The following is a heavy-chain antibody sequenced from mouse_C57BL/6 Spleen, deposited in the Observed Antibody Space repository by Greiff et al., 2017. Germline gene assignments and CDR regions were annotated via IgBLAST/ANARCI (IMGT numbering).Heavy chain of an antibody. CDR1: GYTFTDYY. V-gene: IGHV1-26*01. CDR3: ARTIITTEAY. CDR2: INPNNGGT. D-gene: IGHD1-1*01. Sequence: EVQLQQSGPELVKPGASVKISCKASGYTFTDYYMNWVMQSHGKSLEWIGDINPNNGGTSYNQKFKGKATLTVDKSSSTAYMELRSLTSEDSAVYYCARTIITTEAYWGQGTLVTVSA. J-gene: IGHJ3*01.